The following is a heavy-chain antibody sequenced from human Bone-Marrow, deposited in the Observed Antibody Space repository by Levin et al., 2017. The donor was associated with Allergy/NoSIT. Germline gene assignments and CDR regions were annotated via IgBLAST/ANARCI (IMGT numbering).Heavy chain of an antibody. CDR3: ASLGYTISYYDYAMDV. D-gene: IGHD5-12*01. Sequence: SETLSLTCSVSGGSISNSYWSWIRQAPGKGLEWIGYIKNSGTTKYNPSLNSRVTISADTSKNQVSLRLTSVTAADTAVYSCASLGYTISYYDYAMDVWGQGTTVTVSS. V-gene: IGHV4-59*01. J-gene: IGHJ6*02. CDR2: IKNSGTT. CDR1: GGSISNSY.